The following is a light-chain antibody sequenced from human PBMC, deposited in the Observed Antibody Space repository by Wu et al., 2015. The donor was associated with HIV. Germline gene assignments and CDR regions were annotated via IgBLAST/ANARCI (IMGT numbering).Light chain of an antibody. J-gene: IGKJ1*01. CDR2: DAS. Sequence: EIVLTQSPATLSLSPGERATLSCRASQSVSSYLAWYQQKPGQAPRLLIYDASMRATGIPARFSGSGSGTDFTLTISSLEPEDFAVYYCQHRSDWPRPLGQGTKVEIK. V-gene: IGKV3-11*01. CDR1: QSVSSY. CDR3: QHRSDWPRP.